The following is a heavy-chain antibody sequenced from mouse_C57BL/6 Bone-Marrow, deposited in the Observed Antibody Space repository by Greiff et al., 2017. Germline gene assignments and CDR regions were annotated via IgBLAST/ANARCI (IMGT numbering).Heavy chain of an antibody. CDR1: GFTFSSYA. J-gene: IGHJ1*03. D-gene: IGHD2-1*01. CDR2: ISSGGDYI. CDR3: TNHYGNFWYCDV. V-gene: IGHV5-9-1*02. Sequence: EVKLMESGEGLVKPGGSLKLSCAASGFTFSSYAMSWVRQTPEKRLEWVAYISSGGDYIYYADTVKGRFTISRDNARNTLYLQMSSLKSEDTAMYYCTNHYGNFWYCDVWGTGTTVTVSS.